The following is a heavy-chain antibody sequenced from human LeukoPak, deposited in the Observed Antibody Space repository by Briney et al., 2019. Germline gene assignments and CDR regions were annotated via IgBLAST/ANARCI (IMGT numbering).Heavy chain of an antibody. CDR1: GFTFSNAW. D-gene: IGHD4-17*01. V-gene: IGHV3-15*01. CDR2: IKSKTDGGTT. Sequence: GGSLRLSCAASGFTFSNAWMSWVRQAPGKGLEWVGRIKSKTDGGTTDYAAPVKGRFTISRDDSKNTLYLQMNSLKTEDTAVYYRTTDYGDEDFDYWGQGTLVTVSS. J-gene: IGHJ4*02. CDR3: TTDYGDEDFDY.